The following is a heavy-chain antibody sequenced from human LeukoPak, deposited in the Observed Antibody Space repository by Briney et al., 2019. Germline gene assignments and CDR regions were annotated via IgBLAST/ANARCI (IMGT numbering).Heavy chain of an antibody. CDR1: GGSFSGYY. Sequence: PSETLSLTCAVYGGSFSGYYWSWIRQPPGKGLEWIGEINHSGSTNYNPSLKSRVTISVDTSKNQFSLKLSSVTAADTAVYYCVRQSGLGYWGQGTLVTVSS. D-gene: IGHD3-10*01. J-gene: IGHJ4*02. CDR2: INHSGST. V-gene: IGHV4-34*01. CDR3: VRQSGLGY.